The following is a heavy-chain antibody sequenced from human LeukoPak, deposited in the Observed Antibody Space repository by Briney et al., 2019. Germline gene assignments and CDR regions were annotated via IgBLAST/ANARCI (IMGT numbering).Heavy chain of an antibody. CDR3: ARQGSSSWYVGFSYFDY. CDR1: GSRFTSYW. V-gene: IGHV5-51*01. J-gene: IGHJ4*02. Sequence: GASLQISCQGSGSRFTSYWIGWVRQLPGKGLEWKGIIYPGDSDTRYSPSFQGQVTISADKSISTAYLQWSSLKASDTAMYYCARQGSSSWYVGFSYFDYWGQGTLVTVSS. CDR2: IYPGDSDT. D-gene: IGHD6-13*01.